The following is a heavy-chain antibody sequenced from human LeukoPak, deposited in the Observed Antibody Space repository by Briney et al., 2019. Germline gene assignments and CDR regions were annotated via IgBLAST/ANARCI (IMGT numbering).Heavy chain of an antibody. D-gene: IGHD1-26*01. CDR3: ASGSYSDFDY. Sequence: GGSLRLSCAASEFTFGEYALSWVRQTPVKGLEWVSTISGPGTSTYYADSVKGRFTISRDNAKNSLYLQMNSLRAEDTAVYYCASGSYSDFDYWGQGTLVTVSS. V-gene: IGHV3-23*01. J-gene: IGHJ4*02. CDR2: ISGPGTST. CDR1: EFTFGEYA.